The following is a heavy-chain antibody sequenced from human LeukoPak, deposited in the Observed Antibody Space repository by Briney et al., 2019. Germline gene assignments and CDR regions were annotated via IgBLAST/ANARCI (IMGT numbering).Heavy chain of an antibody. J-gene: IGHJ6*03. CDR3: ARDVGSSSSDWDYYYMDV. D-gene: IGHD6-6*01. Sequence: GGSLRLSCAASGSTVSSNYMSWVRQAPGKGLEWVSVIYSGGSTYYADSVKGRFTISRDNSKNTLYLQMNSLRAEDTAVYYCARDVGSSSSDWDYYYMDVWGKGTTVTVSS. V-gene: IGHV3-53*01. CDR1: GSTVSSNY. CDR2: IYSGGST.